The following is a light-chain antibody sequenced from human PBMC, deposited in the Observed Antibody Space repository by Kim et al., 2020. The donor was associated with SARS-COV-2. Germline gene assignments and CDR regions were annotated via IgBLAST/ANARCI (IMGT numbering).Light chain of an antibody. CDR1: QSLLHSNGYNY. V-gene: IGKV2-28*01. CDR2: LGS. Sequence: DIMMTQSPLSLPVTPGEPASISCRSSQSLLHSNGYNYLDWYLQKPGQSPQLLIYLGSNRASGVPDRFSGSGSGTDFTLKISRVEAEDVGVYYCMQALQTPYTFGQGTKLEI. J-gene: IGKJ2*01. CDR3: MQALQTPYT.